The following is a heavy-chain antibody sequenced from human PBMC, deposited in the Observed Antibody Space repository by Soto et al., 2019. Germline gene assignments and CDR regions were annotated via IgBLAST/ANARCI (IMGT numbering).Heavy chain of an antibody. CDR3: ARYSNNWFQTEGMDV. CDR1: VDSISTYY. D-gene: IGHD1-20*01. CDR2: IDASGNT. V-gene: IGHV4-4*07. Sequence: ETLSLTCTVSVDSISTYYWSWIRRPAGKGLEWIGRIDASGNTNYNPSLKSRVTMSADTSKKQFSLKLTSVTAADTAVYYCARYSNNWFQTEGMDVWGQGTTVTVSS. J-gene: IGHJ6*02.